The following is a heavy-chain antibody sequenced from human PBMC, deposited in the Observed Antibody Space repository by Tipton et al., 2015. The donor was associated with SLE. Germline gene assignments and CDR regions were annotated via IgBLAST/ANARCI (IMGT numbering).Heavy chain of an antibody. D-gene: IGHD6-6*01. J-gene: IGHJ5*02. CDR2: ISTSEST. CDR3: ARGGASSKWLDP. V-gene: IGHV4-4*07. CDR1: GGPMSNYY. Sequence: LRLSCTVSGGPMSNYYWSWIRQPAGKGLEWIGRISTSESTNYNPSLKSRVTISVDTSKNQFSLKLTSVTAADTAVYYCARGGASSKWLDPWGQGILVTVSS.